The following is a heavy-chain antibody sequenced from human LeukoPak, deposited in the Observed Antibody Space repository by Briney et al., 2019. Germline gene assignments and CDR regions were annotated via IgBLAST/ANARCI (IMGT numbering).Heavy chain of an antibody. V-gene: IGHV4-39*01. CDR3: ARGAMIFKPGDV. CDR2: IYSSGNS. CDR1: GVSINSRDYY. Sequence: PSETLSLTCSVSGVSINSRDYYWNWVRQAPGKALEWIGSIYSSGNSYFGPSFQSRAAISVDTSKNYLSLTLTSLTAAGTALYFCARGAMIFKPGDVWGQGTLVTVSS. D-gene: IGHD3/OR15-3a*01. J-gene: IGHJ4*02.